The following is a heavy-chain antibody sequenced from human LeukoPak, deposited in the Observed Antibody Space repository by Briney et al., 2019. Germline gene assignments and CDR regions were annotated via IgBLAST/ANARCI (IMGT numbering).Heavy chain of an antibody. D-gene: IGHD6-6*01. V-gene: IGHV1-69*05. Sequence: ASVKVSCKASGGTFSSYAISWVRQAPGQGLEWMGGIIPIFGTANYAQKFQGRVTITTDESTSTAYMELSGLRSEDTAVYYCAREYSSYDAFDIWGQGTMVTVPS. CDR3: AREYSSYDAFDI. CDR2: IIPIFGTA. CDR1: GGTFSSYA. J-gene: IGHJ3*02.